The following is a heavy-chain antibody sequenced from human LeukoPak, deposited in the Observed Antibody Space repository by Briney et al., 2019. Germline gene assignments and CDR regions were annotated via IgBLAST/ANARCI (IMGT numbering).Heavy chain of an antibody. CDR2: ISWNSGSI. Sequence: PGRSLRLSCAASGFTFDDYAMHWVWQAPGKGLEWVSGISWNSGSIGYADSVKGRFTISRDNAKNSLYLQMNSLRAEDTALYYCAKDFSHGIVGATTFQHWGQGTLVTVSS. D-gene: IGHD1-26*01. V-gene: IGHV3-9*01. J-gene: IGHJ1*01. CDR1: GFTFDDYA. CDR3: AKDFSHGIVGATTFQH.